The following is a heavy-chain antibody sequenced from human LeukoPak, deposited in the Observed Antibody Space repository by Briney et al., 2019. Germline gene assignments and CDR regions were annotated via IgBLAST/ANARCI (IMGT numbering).Heavy chain of an antibody. CDR3: ARVFSSSWYYY. J-gene: IGHJ4*02. D-gene: IGHD6-13*01. CDR2: ISWDGGST. Sequence: GGSLRLSCAASGFTFDDYAMHWVRQAPGKGLEWVSLISWDGGSTYYADSVKGRFTISRDNSKNSLYLQMNSLRAEDTAVYYCARVFSSSWYYYWGQGTLVTVSS. CDR1: GFTFDDYA. V-gene: IGHV3-43D*03.